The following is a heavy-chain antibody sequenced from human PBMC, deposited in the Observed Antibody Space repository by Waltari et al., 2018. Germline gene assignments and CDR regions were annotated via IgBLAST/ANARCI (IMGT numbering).Heavy chain of an antibody. V-gene: IGHV3-48*03. Sequence: EVQLVESGGGLAQPGGSLRLSCAATGFSFSSYDMRWVRQAPGKGLESVSYISSGITRYYADSGKGRFTISRDNARNSLFLQMTSRRVEGTSVYYCARRGGIVTPLAVWGKGTTVTVSS. CDR2: ISSGITR. CDR1: GFSFSSYD. CDR3: ARRGGIVTPLAV. J-gene: IGHJ6*03. D-gene: IGHD1-26*01.